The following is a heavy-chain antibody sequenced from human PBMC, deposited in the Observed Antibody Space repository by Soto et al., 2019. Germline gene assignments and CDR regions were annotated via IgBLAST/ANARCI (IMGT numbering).Heavy chain of an antibody. CDR1: GFTFSSYA. J-gene: IGHJ4*02. CDR2: IWYDGSDK. D-gene: IGHD3-16*01. CDR3: AFGNLSYYFDY. V-gene: IGHV3-33*08. Sequence: GGSLRLSCAASGFTFSSYAMSWVRQAPGKGLEWVAIIWYDGSDKYYADSVRGRFTISRDNSKNTLSLQMNSLRAEDTAVYHCAFGNLSYYFDYWGQGTPVTVSS.